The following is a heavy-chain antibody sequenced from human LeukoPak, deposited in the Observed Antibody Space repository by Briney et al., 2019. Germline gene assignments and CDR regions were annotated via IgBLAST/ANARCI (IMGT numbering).Heavy chain of an antibody. CDR1: GFTFSSYA. Sequence: GGSLRLSCAAPGFTFSSYAMHWVRQAPGKGLEYVSAISSNGGSTYYANSVKGRFTISRDNSKNTLYLQMGSLRAEDTAVYYCAKVGRGSGSYDGVDYWGQGTLVTVSS. CDR2: ISSNGGST. V-gene: IGHV3-64*01. CDR3: AKVGRGSGSYDGVDY. D-gene: IGHD3-10*01. J-gene: IGHJ4*02.